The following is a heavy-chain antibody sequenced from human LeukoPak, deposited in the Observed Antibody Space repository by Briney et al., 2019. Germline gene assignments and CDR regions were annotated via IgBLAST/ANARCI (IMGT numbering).Heavy chain of an antibody. CDR3: ARGVGYYGSGSYYLRVHYFDY. CDR2: IYHSGST. J-gene: IGHJ4*02. Sequence: SETLSLTCAVSGGSLSSSNWWSWVRQPPGKGLEWIGYIYHSGSTYYSPSLKSRVTISVDSSKKQFSLKLRSVTAAKTAVYYCARGVGYYGSGSYYLRVHYFDYWGQGALVTVSS. D-gene: IGHD3-10*01. V-gene: IGHV4-4*02. CDR1: GGSLSSSNW.